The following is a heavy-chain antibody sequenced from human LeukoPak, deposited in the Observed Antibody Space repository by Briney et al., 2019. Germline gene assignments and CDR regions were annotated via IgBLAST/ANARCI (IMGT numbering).Heavy chain of an antibody. CDR2: IYHSGST. CDR1: GFTFSSYEM. Sequence: PGGSLRLSCAASGFTFSSYEMNWVRQAPGKGLEWIGEIYHSGSTNYNPSLKSRVTISVDKSKNQFSLKLSSVTAADTAVYYCASIAVADVIDYWGQGTLVTVSS. V-gene: IGHV4-4*02. D-gene: IGHD6-19*01. J-gene: IGHJ4*02. CDR3: ASIAVADVIDY.